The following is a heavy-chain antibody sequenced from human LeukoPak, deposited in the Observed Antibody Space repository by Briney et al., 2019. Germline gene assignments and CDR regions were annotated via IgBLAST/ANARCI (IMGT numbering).Heavy chain of an antibody. CDR1: GFTFSSYA. J-gene: IGHJ4*02. D-gene: IGHD6-19*01. CDR3: ARVSGWYDFDY. V-gene: IGHV3-23*01. Sequence: GGSLRLSCAASGFTFSSYAMSWVRQAPGKGLEWVSAISGSGAATYYADSVKGRFTISRDNAKNTLYLQMNSLRAEDTAVYYCARVSGWYDFDYWGQGTLVTVSS. CDR2: ISGSGAAT.